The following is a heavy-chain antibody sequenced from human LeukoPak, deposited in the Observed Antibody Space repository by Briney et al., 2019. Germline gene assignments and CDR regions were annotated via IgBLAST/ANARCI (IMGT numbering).Heavy chain of an antibody. D-gene: IGHD5-24*01. J-gene: IGHJ3*02. CDR3: ASRRDGYNLDPGAFDI. CDR1: GGSISSGDYY. Sequence: PSETLSLTCTVSGGSISSGDYYWSWIRQPPGKGLEWIGYIYYSGSTNYNPSLKSRVTISVDTSKNQFSLKLSSVTAADTAVYYCASRRDGYNLDPGAFDIWGQGTMVTVSS. CDR2: IYYSGST. V-gene: IGHV4-61*08.